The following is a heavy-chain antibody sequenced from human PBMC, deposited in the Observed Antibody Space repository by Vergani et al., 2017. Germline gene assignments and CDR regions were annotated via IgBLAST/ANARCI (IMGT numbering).Heavy chain of an antibody. CDR3: ARGGGQWLSTFDY. J-gene: IGHJ4*02. Sequence: QVQLVQSGAEVKKPGASVKVSCKASGYTFTSYAMHWVRQAPGQRLEWMGWINAGNGNTRYSQKCQGRVTITRDTSASTAYMELSSLRSEDTAVYYCARGGGQWLSTFDYWGQGTLVTVSS. V-gene: IGHV1-3*01. CDR2: INAGNGNT. D-gene: IGHD6-19*01. CDR1: GYTFTSYA.